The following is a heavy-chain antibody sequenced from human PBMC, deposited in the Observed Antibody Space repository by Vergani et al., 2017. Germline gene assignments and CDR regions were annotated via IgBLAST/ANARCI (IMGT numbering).Heavy chain of an antibody. CDR3: AKRQHYSDYSSSPYDAFDI. J-gene: IGHJ3*02. V-gene: IGHV5-10-1*03. CDR1: GYSFTSYW. D-gene: IGHD6-13*01. Sequence: EVQLVQSGAEVKKPGESLRISCKGSGYSFTSYWISWVRQMPRKGLEWMGRIDPSDSYTKYSPSFQGHVTISRDNSKNTLYLQMYSLRAEDTAVYYCAKRQHYSDYSSSPYDAFDIWGQGTMVTVSS. CDR2: IDPSDSYT.